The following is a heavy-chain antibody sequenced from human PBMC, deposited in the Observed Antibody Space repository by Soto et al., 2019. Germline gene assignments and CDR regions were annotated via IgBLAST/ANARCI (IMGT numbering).Heavy chain of an antibody. CDR1: GFSLSNYG. CDR3: VKDHLMNTVTTGGY. Sequence: QVQLVESGGGVVQPGRSLRLSCAASGFSLSNYGMHWVRQAPGKGLEWVAVISYHRRDEYYADSVKGRFTISRDTSKNTLYLQMNTLRPEDTAVYYCVKDHLMNTVTTGGYWGQGTLVTVSS. D-gene: IGHD4-17*01. J-gene: IGHJ4*02. CDR2: ISYHRRDE. V-gene: IGHV3-30*18.